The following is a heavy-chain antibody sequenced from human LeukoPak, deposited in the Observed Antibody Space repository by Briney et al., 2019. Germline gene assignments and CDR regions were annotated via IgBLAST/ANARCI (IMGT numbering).Heavy chain of an antibody. D-gene: IGHD1-26*01. CDR1: GFTFSTYW. J-gene: IGHJ4*02. Sequence: GGSLRLSCVASGFTFSTYWMHWVRQAPGKGLVWVSRISSDGSSTTYADSVKGRFTISRDNARTTLYLQMNSLRAEDTAVYYCAREYIGFDYWGQGTLVTVSS. CDR3: AREYIGFDY. V-gene: IGHV3-74*01. CDR2: ISSDGSST.